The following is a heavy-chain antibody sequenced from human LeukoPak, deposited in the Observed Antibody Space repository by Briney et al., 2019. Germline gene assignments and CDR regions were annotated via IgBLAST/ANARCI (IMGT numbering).Heavy chain of an antibody. CDR3: ARDLGYGDGVDY. V-gene: IGHV3-13*01. J-gene: IGHJ4*02. D-gene: IGHD4-17*01. CDR2: IGTAGDT. Sequence: GGSLRLSCAASGFTLSSYDMHWVRQARGKGLEWVSAIGTAGDTYYPGSVKGRFTISRENAKNSLYLQMNSLRAEDTAVYYCARDLGYGDGVDYWGQGTLVTVSS. CDR1: GFTLSSYD.